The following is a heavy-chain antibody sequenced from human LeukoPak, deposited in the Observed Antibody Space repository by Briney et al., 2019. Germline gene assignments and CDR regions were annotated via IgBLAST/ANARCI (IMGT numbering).Heavy chain of an antibody. J-gene: IGHJ4*02. CDR2: MSPDGTEK. V-gene: IGHV3-7*01. D-gene: IGHD3-22*01. CDR1: GFTFSGSW. CDR3: AKDPAYYYDSSGYYGWGYFDY. Sequence: GGSLRLSCAASGFTFSGSWMSWVRQTPEKGLEWVANMSPDGTEKYYVDSVKGRFTISRDNSKNTLYLQMNSLRAEDTAVYYCAKDPAYYYDSSGYYGWGYFDYWGQGTLVTVSS.